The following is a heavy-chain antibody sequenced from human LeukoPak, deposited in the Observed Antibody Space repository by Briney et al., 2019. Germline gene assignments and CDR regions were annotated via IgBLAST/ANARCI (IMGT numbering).Heavy chain of an antibody. Sequence: GGSLRLSCTASGFTFSDYWISWVRQAPGKGLEWVANINQDGSERHYVDSLRGRFTISRDNARNSLYLQMNSLRAEDTAVYFCARDLYYFHSSGYHASDLWGQGTLVTVSS. CDR3: ARDLYYFHSSGYHASDL. D-gene: IGHD3-22*01. J-gene: IGHJ5*02. CDR1: GFTFSDYW. V-gene: IGHV3-7*01. CDR2: INQDGSER.